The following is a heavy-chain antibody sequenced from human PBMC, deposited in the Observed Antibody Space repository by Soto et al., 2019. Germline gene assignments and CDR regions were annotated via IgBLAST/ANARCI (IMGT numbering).Heavy chain of an antibody. CDR3: ARSGLPDPVVVVGHTPFDP. Sequence: ASVQVSCKDSGYTFTNYDINWVRQAPGQGLEWMGWISAYNGDTNYAQKLQGRVTMTTDTSTSTAYMELRSLRSDDTAVYYCARSGLPDPVVVVGHTPFDPWGQGTLVTVSS. V-gene: IGHV1-18*01. CDR1: GYTFTNYD. J-gene: IGHJ5*02. CDR2: ISAYNGDT. D-gene: IGHD2-15*01.